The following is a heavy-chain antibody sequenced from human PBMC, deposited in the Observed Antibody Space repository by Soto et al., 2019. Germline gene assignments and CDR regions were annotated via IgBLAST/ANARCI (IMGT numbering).Heavy chain of an antibody. CDR1: GYSFTSYW. CDR3: ATRVQDPGKYYYGMDV. V-gene: IGHV5-51*01. CDR2: IYPGDSDT. J-gene: IGHJ6*02. D-gene: IGHD6-13*01. Sequence: PGESLKISCKGPGYSFTSYWIGWVRQMPGKGLEWMGIIYPGDSDTRYSPSFQGQVTISADKSISTAYLQWSSLKASDTAMYYCATRVQDPGKYYYGMDVWGQGTTVTVSS.